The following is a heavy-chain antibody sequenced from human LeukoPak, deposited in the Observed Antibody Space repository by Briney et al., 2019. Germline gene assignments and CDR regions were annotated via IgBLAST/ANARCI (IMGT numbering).Heavy chain of an antibody. V-gene: IGHV4-59*08. Sequence: SETLSLTCTVSGGSISGFYWSWIRQPPGKGLEWIGYFYNSGTTHYNPSLRSRLTMSVDTAKNQFSLKLSSVTAADTALYYCGRSTVEADDVPIYYFDYWGQGTLVTVSS. CDR3: GRSTVEADDVPIYYFDY. J-gene: IGHJ4*02. D-gene: IGHD3-10*01. CDR2: FYNSGTT. CDR1: GGSISGFY.